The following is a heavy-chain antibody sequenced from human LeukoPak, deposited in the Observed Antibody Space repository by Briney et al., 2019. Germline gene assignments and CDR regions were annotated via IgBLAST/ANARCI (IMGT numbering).Heavy chain of an antibody. CDR3: ATDWPGHCSGTTCSGRNWFDP. Sequence: PGGSLRLSCAASGFTFSNYPMHWVRQAPCKGLEWVAVISYDGSNKYYADSVKGRFTISRDNSKNTLYLQMNSLRAADTALYYCATDWPGHCSGTTCSGRNWFDPWGQGTLVTVSS. CDR2: ISYDGSNK. J-gene: IGHJ5*02. CDR1: GFTFSNYP. V-gene: IGHV3-30*04. D-gene: IGHD2-2*01.